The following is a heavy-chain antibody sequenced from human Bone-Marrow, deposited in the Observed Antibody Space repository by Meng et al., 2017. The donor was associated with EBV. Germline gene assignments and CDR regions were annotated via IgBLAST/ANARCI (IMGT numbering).Heavy chain of an antibody. CDR1: GASITSGDDS. Sequence: QLALQELGPGLVKAPQTLSLSCAVSGASITSGDDSWTWIRQPPGRGLEWIGYIYHSGSTHYNPSLKSRVTISVDRSKNQFSLQLTSVTAADTAVYFCARVRGSDYTDYSLDYWGQGTLVTVSS. D-gene: IGHD4-11*01. V-gene: IGHV4-30-2*01. CDR2: IYHSGST. CDR3: ARVRGSDYTDYSLDY. J-gene: IGHJ4*02.